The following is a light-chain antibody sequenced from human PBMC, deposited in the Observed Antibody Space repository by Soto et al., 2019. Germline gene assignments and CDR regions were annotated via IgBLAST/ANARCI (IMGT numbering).Light chain of an antibody. CDR2: DVS. CDR3: SSYTSNNTLGV. J-gene: IGLJ2*01. V-gene: IGLV2-14*03. CDR1: SSDVGDYNY. Sequence: QSALTQPASVSGSPGQSITISCTGTSSDVGDYNYVSWYQQHPGTAPKLIIYDVSNRPSGVSNRFSGSKSGNTASLTISGLQAEDEADYYCSSYTSNNTLGVFGGGTKLTVL.